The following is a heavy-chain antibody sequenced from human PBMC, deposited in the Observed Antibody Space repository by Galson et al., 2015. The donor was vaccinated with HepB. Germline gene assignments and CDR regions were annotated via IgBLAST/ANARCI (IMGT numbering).Heavy chain of an antibody. J-gene: IGHJ4*02. CDR3: TRERDSTFDY. CDR1: GDSVSTNSAA. V-gene: IGHV6-1*01. D-gene: IGHD5-24*01. Sequence: CAISGDSVSTNSAAWTWIRQSPSRGLEWLGRTYYRSKWYNDYAVSVKSRITINPDTSKNQFSLQLNSVTPEDTAVYYCTRERDSTFDYWGQGTLVTVSS. CDR2: TYYRSKWYN.